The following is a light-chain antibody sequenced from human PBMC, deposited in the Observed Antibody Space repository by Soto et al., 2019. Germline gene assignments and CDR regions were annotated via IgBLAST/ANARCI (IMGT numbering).Light chain of an antibody. CDR3: QQRSKWPST. CDR2: DAS. CDR1: QSVSSY. V-gene: IGKV3-11*01. J-gene: IGKJ4*01. Sequence: EIVLTQSPATLSLSPGERAALSCRASQSVSSYLAWYQQKPGQAPRLLIYDASKRAPGIPAGFTGSGSGTDFTLTISSLEPEDFAVYFCQQRSKWPSTFGGGTKVEI.